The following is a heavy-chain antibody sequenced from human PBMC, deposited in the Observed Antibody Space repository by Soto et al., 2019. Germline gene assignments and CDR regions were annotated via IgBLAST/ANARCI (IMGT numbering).Heavy chain of an antibody. CDR1: GGSISSSSYY. CDR3: ARDFRDGYSYVRWFDP. Sequence: SETLSLTCTVSGGSISSSSYYWGWIRQPPGKGLEWIGSIYYSGSTYYNPSLKSRVTISVDTSKNQFSLKLSSVTAADTAVYYCARDFRDGYSYVRWFDPWGQGTLVTVSS. V-gene: IGHV4-39*07. D-gene: IGHD5-18*01. J-gene: IGHJ5*02. CDR2: IYYSGST.